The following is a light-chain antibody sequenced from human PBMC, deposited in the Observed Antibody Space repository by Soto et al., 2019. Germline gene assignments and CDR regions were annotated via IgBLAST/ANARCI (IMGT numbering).Light chain of an antibody. V-gene: IGKV3-20*01. CDR3: QQYGSSPLT. CDR2: GAS. Sequence: EIVLTQSPGTLSLSPGERVTFSCRASQSVSSNLAWYQQKPGQAPRLLIYGASTRATGIPARFSGSGSGTDFTLTISRLEPEDFAVYYCQQYGSSPLTFGGGTKV. CDR1: QSVSSN. J-gene: IGKJ4*01.